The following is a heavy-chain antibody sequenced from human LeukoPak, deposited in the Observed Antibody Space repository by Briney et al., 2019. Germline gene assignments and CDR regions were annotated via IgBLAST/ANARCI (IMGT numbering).Heavy chain of an antibody. J-gene: IGHJ6*02. D-gene: IGHD3-3*01. CDR2: IPYDGSNK. Sequence: GGSLRLPCAASGFTFSSYAMHWVRQAPGKGLEWVAVIPYDGSNKYYADSVKGRFTISRDNSKNTLYLQMNSLRAEDTAMYYCARDPRRITIFGVVRSQQYYYYGMDVWGQGTTVTVSS. V-gene: IGHV3-30*04. CDR3: ARDPRRITIFGVVRSQQYYYYGMDV. CDR1: GFTFSSYA.